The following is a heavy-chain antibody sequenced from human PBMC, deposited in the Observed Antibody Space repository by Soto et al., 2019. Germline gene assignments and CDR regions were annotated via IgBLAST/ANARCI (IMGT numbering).Heavy chain of an antibody. Sequence: ASVKVSCKASGYTFTSYGISWVRQAPGQGLEWMGWISAYNGNTNYAQKLQGRVTMTTDTSTGTAYMELRSLRSDDTAVYYCARSIVGATHFDYWGQGTLVTVSS. CDR3: ARSIVGATHFDY. J-gene: IGHJ4*02. CDR1: GYTFTSYG. V-gene: IGHV1-18*04. CDR2: ISAYNGNT. D-gene: IGHD1-26*01.